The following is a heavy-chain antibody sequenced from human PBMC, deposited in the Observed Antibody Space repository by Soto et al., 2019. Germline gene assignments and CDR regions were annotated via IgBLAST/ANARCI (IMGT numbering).Heavy chain of an antibody. Sequence: QVQLVESGGGVVQPGRSLRLSCAASGFTFSSYGMHWVRQAPGKGLEWVAVILYDGSNKYYADSVKGRFTISRDNSKNTLYLQMNSLRAEDTAVYYCAKGVGRYFDWLELREYYFDYWGQGTLVTVSS. V-gene: IGHV3-30*18. D-gene: IGHD3-9*01. J-gene: IGHJ4*02. CDR3: AKGVGRYFDWLELREYYFDY. CDR1: GFTFSSYG. CDR2: ILYDGSNK.